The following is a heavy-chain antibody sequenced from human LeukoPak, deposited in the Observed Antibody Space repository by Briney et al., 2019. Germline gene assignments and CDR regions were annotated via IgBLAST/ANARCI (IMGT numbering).Heavy chain of an antibody. CDR2: IYSGGST. V-gene: IGHV3-53*01. J-gene: IGHJ6*02. Sequence: GGSLRLSCVSSGFTFSNYVLYWVRQAPGKGLEWVSVIYSGGSTYYADSVKGRFTISRDNSKNTLYLQMNSLRAEDTAVYYCARFVDPDYYYGMDVWGQGTTVTVSS. D-gene: IGHD3-10*01. CDR1: GFTFSNYV. CDR3: ARFVDPDYYYGMDV.